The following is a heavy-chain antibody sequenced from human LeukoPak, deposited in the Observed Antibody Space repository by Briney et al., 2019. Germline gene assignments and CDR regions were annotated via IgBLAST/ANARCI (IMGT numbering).Heavy chain of an antibody. CDR3: ARAVGIFGVVINGWFDP. CDR1: GYTFTSYY. D-gene: IGHD3-3*01. J-gene: IGHJ5*02. CDR2: INPSGGST. V-gene: IGHV1-46*01. Sequence: AASVKVSCKASGYTFTSYYMHWVRQAPGQGLEWMGIINPSGGSTSYAQKFQGRVTMTRDVSTSTVYMELSSLRSEDTAVYYCARAVGIFGVVINGWFDPWGQGTLVTVSS.